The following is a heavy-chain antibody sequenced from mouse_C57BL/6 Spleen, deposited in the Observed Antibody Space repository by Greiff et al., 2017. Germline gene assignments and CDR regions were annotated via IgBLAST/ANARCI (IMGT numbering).Heavy chain of an antibody. D-gene: IGHD1-1*01. CDR2: INYDGSST. Sequence: EVKLVESEGGLVQPGSSMKLSCTASGFTFSDYYMAWVRQVPEKGLEWVANINYDGSSTYYLDSLKSRFIISRDNAKNIRYLQMSSLRSEDTATYDCARAKCYDSSYGGYAMDYWGQGTSVTVSS. CDR3: ARAKCYDSSYGGYAMDY. J-gene: IGHJ4*01. CDR1: GFTFSDYY. V-gene: IGHV5-16*01.